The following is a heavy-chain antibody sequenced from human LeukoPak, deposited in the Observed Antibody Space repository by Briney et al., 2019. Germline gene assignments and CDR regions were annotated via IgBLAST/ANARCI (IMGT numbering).Heavy chain of an antibody. D-gene: IGHD2-2*01. CDR1: GGSISSGGYY. Sequence: PSQTLSLTCTVSGGSISSGGYYWSWIRQHPGKGLEWIGYSYYSGSTYYNPSLKSRVTISVDTSKNQFSLKLSSVTAADTAVYYCARKNDIVVVPAATRVNWFDPWGQGTLVTVSS. J-gene: IGHJ5*02. V-gene: IGHV4-31*03. CDR2: SYYSGST. CDR3: ARKNDIVVVPAATRVNWFDP.